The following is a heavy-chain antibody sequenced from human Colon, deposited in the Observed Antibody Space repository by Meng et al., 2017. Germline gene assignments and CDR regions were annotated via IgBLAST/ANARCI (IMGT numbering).Heavy chain of an antibody. CDR2: ISDGGSRT. Sequence: EGQVVEVGGGLVQPGGFLRLSCAASGFTFSSYGMNWVRQAPGKGLEWVSAISDGGSRTYHADSVKGRFTISRDNSKNTLYLQMNSLRAEDTAIYYCAKVIASRRPFDYWGQGTLVTVSS. V-gene: IGHV3-23*04. CDR3: AKVIASRRPFDY. J-gene: IGHJ4*02. D-gene: IGHD6-6*01. CDR1: GFTFSSYG.